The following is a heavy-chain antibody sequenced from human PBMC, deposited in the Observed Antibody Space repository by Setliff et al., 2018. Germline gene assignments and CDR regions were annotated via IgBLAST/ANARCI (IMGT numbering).Heavy chain of an antibody. V-gene: IGHV1-8*02. CDR1: GYTFTSYD. Sequence: ASVKVSCKASGYTFTSYDINWVRQATGQGLEWMGWMNPNSGNTGYAQKFQGRVTMTRNTSISTAYMELSSLRSEDTAVYYCARGLGYCTNGVCYTGWYYSSVMDSGGQGTRSPSP. J-gene: IGHJ6*02. CDR2: MNPNSGNT. D-gene: IGHD2-8*01. CDR3: ARGLGYCTNGVCYTGWYYSSVMDS.